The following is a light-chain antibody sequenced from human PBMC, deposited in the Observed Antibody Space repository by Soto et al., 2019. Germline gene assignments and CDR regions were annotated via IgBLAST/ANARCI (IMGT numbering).Light chain of an antibody. CDR2: EVN. J-gene: IGLJ1*01. CDR1: SSDVGVYNY. Sequence: QSALTQPPSASGSPGQSVTISCTGISSDVGVYNYVSWYHQHPGKAPKLMIYEVNKRPSGVPDRFSGSQSGDTASLTVSGLQAEDEADYYCSSYADNTLYVFGTGTKVTVL. V-gene: IGLV2-8*01. CDR3: SSYADNTLYV.